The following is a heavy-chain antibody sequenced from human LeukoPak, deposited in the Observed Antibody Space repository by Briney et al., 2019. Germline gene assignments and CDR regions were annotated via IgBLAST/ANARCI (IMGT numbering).Heavy chain of an antibody. V-gene: IGHV3-48*01. J-gene: IGHJ4*02. CDR2: ISSSSSTI. CDR1: GFTFSSYS. Sequence: GGSLRLSCAASGFTFSSYSMNWVRQAPGKGLEWVSYISSSSSTIYYADSVRGRFTLSRDNAKNSLYLQMSSLRAEDTAVYYCAKSGGYYDYYFDYWGQGTLVTVSS. D-gene: IGHD3-22*01. CDR3: AKSGGYYDYYFDY.